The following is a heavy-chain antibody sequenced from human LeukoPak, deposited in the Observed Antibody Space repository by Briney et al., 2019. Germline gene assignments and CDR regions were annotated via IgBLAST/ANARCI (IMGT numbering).Heavy chain of an antibody. CDR3: ARRGGSSSRRSPIDY. CDR2: IKQDGSQR. CDR1: GFTFSDYW. Sequence: GGSLRLSCTASGFTFSDYWMAWVRQAPGKGPEWVANIKQDGSQRYYVDSVRGRFTISRDNAKNSLFLQMNGLRAEDTAVYYCARRGGSSSRRSPIDYWGQGTLVTVSS. D-gene: IGHD6-6*01. J-gene: IGHJ4*02. V-gene: IGHV3-7*01.